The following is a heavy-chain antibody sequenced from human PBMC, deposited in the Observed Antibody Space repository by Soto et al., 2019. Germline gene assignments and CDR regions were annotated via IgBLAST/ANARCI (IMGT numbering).Heavy chain of an antibody. J-gene: IGHJ4*02. CDR2: IYYSGSA. CDR3: ARYLSYCGGDCFPHFDS. CDR1: GASINNGDYY. Sequence: SETLSLTCTVSGASINNGDYYWSWIRQPPGKGLEWIGYIYYSGSAYYNPSLKSRLTLLVDTSKNHFSLKLSSVTAADAAVYFCARYLSYCGGDCFPHFDSWGQGTLVTAPQ. D-gene: IGHD2-21*02. V-gene: IGHV4-30-4*01.